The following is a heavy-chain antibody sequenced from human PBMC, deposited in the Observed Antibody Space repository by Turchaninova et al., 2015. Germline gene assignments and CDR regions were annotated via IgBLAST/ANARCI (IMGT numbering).Heavy chain of an antibody. Sequence: QVQLQESGPGLVKPSETLSLTCAVSGSSISSGYYWGWLRQPPGTGLEWIGSIYHSATTYYTPSQTSRVTISVDMSKNQCSLKLRSVTAADTAIYYWASSARGGRGEFDYWGQGTLITVSS. CDR3: ASSARGGRGEFDY. D-gene: IGHD3-10*01. CDR2: IYHSATT. J-gene: IGHJ4*02. CDR1: GSSISSGYY. V-gene: IGHV4-38-2*01.